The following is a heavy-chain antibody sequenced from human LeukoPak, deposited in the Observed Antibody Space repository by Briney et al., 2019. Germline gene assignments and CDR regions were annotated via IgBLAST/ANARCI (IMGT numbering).Heavy chain of an antibody. J-gene: IGHJ3*02. CDR1: GLTFDDYA. Sequence: GGSLRLSCAASGLTFDDYAMHWVRQPPGKGLEWVSSISWNIGSIGYADSVKGRFTISRDNAKNSLYLQMNSLRAEDTAFYYCAKDASYYYDSSGSNRRNAFDMWGQGTMVTVSS. CDR2: ISWNIGSI. D-gene: IGHD3-22*01. CDR3: AKDASYYYDSSGSNRRNAFDM. V-gene: IGHV3-9*01.